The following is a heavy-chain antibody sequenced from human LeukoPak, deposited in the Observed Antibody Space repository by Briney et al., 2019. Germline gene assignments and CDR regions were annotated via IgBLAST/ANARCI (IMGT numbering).Heavy chain of an antibody. Sequence: SETLSLACTVSGGSISSYYWSWLRQPAGKGLEWIGHIYTSGSTNYNPSLKSRVTMSVDTSKNQFSLKLSSVTAADTAVYYCARGGVDWTSDYWGQGTLVTVSS. V-gene: IGHV4-4*07. CDR1: GGSISSYY. J-gene: IGHJ4*02. CDR3: ARGGVDWTSDY. D-gene: IGHD3-9*01. CDR2: IYTSGST.